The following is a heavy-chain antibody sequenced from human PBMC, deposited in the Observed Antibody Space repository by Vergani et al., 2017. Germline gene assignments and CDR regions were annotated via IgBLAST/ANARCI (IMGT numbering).Heavy chain of an antibody. D-gene: IGHD1-26*01. J-gene: IGHJ3*02. CDR3: ANNIVGATGAFDI. Sequence: EVQLVESGGGLVQPGGSLRLSCAASGFTVSSNYMSWVRQAPGKGLEWVSSISSSSSYIYYADSVKGRFTISRDNAKNSLYLQMNSLRAEDTAVYYCANNIVGATGAFDIWGQGTMVTVSS. V-gene: IGHV3-21*01. CDR1: GFTVSSNY. CDR2: ISSSSSYI.